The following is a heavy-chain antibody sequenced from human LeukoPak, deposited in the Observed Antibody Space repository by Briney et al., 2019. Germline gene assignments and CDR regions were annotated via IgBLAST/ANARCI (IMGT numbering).Heavy chain of an antibody. CDR3: ARGPYSSGWAYYFDY. Sequence: GGSLGLSCAASGFTFSNFWLSGVRKAPGKGLAWVDNLKQDGSEIYYVDSVKGRFTISRDNAKNSLYLQMNSLRAEDTAVYYCARGPYSSGWAYYFDYWVQGTLVTVSS. CDR2: LKQDGSEI. CDR1: GFTFSNFW. J-gene: IGHJ4*02. V-gene: IGHV3-7*04. D-gene: IGHD6-19*01.